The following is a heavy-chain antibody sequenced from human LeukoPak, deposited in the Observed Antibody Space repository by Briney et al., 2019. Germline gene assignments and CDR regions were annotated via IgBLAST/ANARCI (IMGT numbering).Heavy chain of an antibody. J-gene: IGHJ4*02. CDR2: ISSRGSTI. D-gene: IGHD2-2*01. V-gene: IGHV3-11*01. CDR3: ARDASYYFDY. Sequence: GGALRLSCADSGFTFSDYYTSSIRQAPGKGLEWVSYISSRGSTIYYADSVKGRFTISRDNAKNSLYLQMNSLRAEDTAVYYCARDASYYFDYWGQGTLVTVSS. CDR1: GFTFSDYY.